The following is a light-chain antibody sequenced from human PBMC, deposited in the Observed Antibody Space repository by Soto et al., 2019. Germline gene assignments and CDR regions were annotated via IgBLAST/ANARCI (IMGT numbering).Light chain of an antibody. CDR3: QQRSN. J-gene: IGKJ5*01. CDR1: QSITTW. Sequence: DIQMTQSPSTLSASVGDRVTITCRANQSITTWLAWYQQKPGKAPELLIYAASTLQSGVPSRFSGSGSGTDFTLTISSLEPEDFAVYYCQQRSNFGQGRRLEIK. CDR2: AAS. V-gene: IGKV1-5*01.